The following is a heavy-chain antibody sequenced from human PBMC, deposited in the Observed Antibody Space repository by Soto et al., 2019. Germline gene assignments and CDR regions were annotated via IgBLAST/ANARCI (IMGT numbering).Heavy chain of an antibody. CDR3: ARVSGVIDY. Sequence: QVQLQESGPGLVKPSQTLSLTCAVSGDSISGGAYYWSWIRQPPGKGLEWIGYIFYSGSTYYNPSLKXRXILXVDTSKNQFSLKLSSVTAADTAVYYCARVSGVIDYWGQGTLVTVSS. J-gene: IGHJ4*02. CDR1: GDSISGGAYY. D-gene: IGHD3-16*02. V-gene: IGHV4-30-4*01. CDR2: IFYSGST.